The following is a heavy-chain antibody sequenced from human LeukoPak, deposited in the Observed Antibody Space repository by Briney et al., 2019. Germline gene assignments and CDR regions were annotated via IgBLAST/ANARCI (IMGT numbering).Heavy chain of an antibody. CDR3: ARVYDSSGYYREWRAFDI. D-gene: IGHD3-22*01. V-gene: IGHV4-59*01. CDR2: IYYSGST. J-gene: IGHJ3*02. Sequence: PSETLSLTCAVYGGSFSGYYWSWIRQPPGKGLEWIGYIYYSGSTNYNPSLKSRVTISVDTSKNQFSLKLSSVTAADTAVYYCARVYDSSGYYREWRAFDIWGQGTMVTVSS. CDR1: GGSFSGYY.